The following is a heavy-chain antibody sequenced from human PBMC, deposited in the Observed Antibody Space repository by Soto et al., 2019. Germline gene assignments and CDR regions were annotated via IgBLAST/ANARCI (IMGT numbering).Heavy chain of an antibody. J-gene: IGHJ4*02. CDR2: ISSSSYT. V-gene: IGHV3-11*06. CDR1: GFTFSDYY. CDR3: ARGVAGSGFDL. Sequence: PGGSLRLSCAASGFTFSDYYMSWIRQAPGKGLEWVSYISSSSYTNYADSVKGRFTISRDKAKNSLYLQMNSLRADDTAVYYCARGVAGSGFDLWGQGTLVTVSS. D-gene: IGHD6-19*01.